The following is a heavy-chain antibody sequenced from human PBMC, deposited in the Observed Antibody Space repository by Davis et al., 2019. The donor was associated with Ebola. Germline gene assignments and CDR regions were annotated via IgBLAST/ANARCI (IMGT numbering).Heavy chain of an antibody. D-gene: IGHD1-1*01. CDR3: ARGNWNRTTYYYYYYGMDV. Sequence: SETLSLTCTVSGGSISSGDYYWSWIRQPPGKGLEWIGYIYYSGSTYYNPSLKSRVTISVDTSKNQFSLKLSSVTAADTAVYYCARGNWNRTTYYYYYYGMDVWGQGTTVTVSS. CDR1: GGSISSGDYY. CDR2: IYYSGST. J-gene: IGHJ6*02. V-gene: IGHV4-30-4*01.